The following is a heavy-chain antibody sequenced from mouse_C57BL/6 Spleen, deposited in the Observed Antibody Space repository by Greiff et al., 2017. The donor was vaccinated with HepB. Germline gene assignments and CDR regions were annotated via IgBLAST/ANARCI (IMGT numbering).Heavy chain of an antibody. CDR2: IHPSDSDT. CDR1: GYTFTSYW. D-gene: IGHD2-4*01. Sequence: VKLQQPGAELVKPGASVKVSCKASGYTFTSYWMHWVKQRPGQGLEWIGRIHPSDSDTNYNQKFKGKATLTVDKSSSTAYMQLSSLTSEDSAVYYCAMGDDYERYYFDYWGQGTTLTVSS. V-gene: IGHV1-74*01. CDR3: AMGDDYERYYFDY. J-gene: IGHJ2*01.